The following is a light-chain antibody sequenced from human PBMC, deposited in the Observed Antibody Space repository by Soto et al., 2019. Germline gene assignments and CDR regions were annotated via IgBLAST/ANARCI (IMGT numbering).Light chain of an antibody. J-gene: IGLJ3*02. V-gene: IGLV1-47*01. CDR2: RNN. Sequence: QSVLTQPPSASGTPGQRVTISCSGSSSNIGINYVYWYQQLPGTAPKLLIFRNNQRPSGVPDRFSGSKSGTSASLAISGLRPEDEADYYCAGWDDSLNGRWVFGGGTKLTVL. CDR3: AGWDDSLNGRWV. CDR1: SSNIGINY.